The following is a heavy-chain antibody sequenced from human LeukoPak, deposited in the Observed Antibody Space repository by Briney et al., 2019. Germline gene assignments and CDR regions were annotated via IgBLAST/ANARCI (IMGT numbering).Heavy chain of an antibody. CDR3: ASDILTPPFDY. CDR1: GFTFSSYS. Sequence: GGSLRLSCAASGFTFSSYSMNWVRQAPGKGLEWVSSISSSSSCIYYADSVKGRFTISRDNAKNSLYLQMNSLRAEDTAVYYCASDILTPPFDYWGQGTLVTVSS. J-gene: IGHJ4*02. V-gene: IGHV3-21*01. CDR2: ISSSSSCI. D-gene: IGHD3-9*01.